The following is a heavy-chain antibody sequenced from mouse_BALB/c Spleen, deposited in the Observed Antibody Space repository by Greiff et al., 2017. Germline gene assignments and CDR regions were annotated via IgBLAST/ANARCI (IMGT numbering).Heavy chain of an antibody. D-gene: IGHD1-2*01. CDR2: IYPSDSYT. V-gene: IGHV1-69*02. CDR3: TREVHYSNWYFDV. CDR1: GYTFTSYW. J-gene: IGHJ1*01. Sequence: VQLQQPGAELVRPGASVKLSCKASGYTFTSYWIHWVKQRPGQGLEWIGNIYPSDSYTNYNQKFKDKATLTVDKSSSTAYMQLSSPTSEDSAVYYCTREVHYSNWYFDVWGAGTTVTVSS.